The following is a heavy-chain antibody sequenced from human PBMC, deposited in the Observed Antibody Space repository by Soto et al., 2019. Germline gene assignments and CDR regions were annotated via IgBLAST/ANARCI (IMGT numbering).Heavy chain of an antibody. CDR3: ARDGTTVTTPNYYYGMDV. Sequence: QVQLVQSGAEVKKPGSSVKVSCKASGGTFSSYAISWVRQAPGQGLEWMGGIIPIFGTANYAQKFQGRVTITADESTSSAYMELSSLRYEDTTVYYCARDGTTVTTPNYYYGMDVWGQGTTVTVSS. CDR1: GGTFSSYA. V-gene: IGHV1-69*01. CDR2: IIPIFGTA. J-gene: IGHJ6*02. D-gene: IGHD4-4*01.